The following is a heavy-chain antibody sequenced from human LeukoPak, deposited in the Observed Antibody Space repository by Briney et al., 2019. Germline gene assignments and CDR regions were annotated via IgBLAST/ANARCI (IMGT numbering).Heavy chain of an antibody. D-gene: IGHD3-9*01. CDR1: GFTFSSYS. CDR3: ARGYFDWLLSNFDY. CDR2: ISSSSSYI. V-gene: IGHV3-21*01. J-gene: IGHJ4*02. Sequence: GGSLRLSCAAPGFTFSSYSMNWVSQAPGKGLEWVSSISSSSSYIYYADSVKGRFTISRDNAKNSLYLQMNSLRAEDTAVYYCARGYFDWLLSNFDYWGQGTLVTVSS.